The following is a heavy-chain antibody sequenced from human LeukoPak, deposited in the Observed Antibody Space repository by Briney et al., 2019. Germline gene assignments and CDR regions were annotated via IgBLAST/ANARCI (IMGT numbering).Heavy chain of an antibody. CDR2: INAGNGNT. J-gene: IGHJ3*02. CDR3: AGQRVVPNDAFDI. Sequence: VASVKVSCKASGGTFSSYAISWVRQAPGQRLEWMGWINAGNGNTKYSQKFQGRVTITRDTSASTAYMELSSLRSEDTAVYYCAGQRVVPNDAFDIWGQGTMVTVSS. V-gene: IGHV1-3*01. CDR1: GGTFSSYA. D-gene: IGHD3-22*01.